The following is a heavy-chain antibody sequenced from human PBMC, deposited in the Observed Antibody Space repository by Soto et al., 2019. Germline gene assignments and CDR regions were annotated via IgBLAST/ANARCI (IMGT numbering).Heavy chain of an antibody. CDR2: ISGSGGST. J-gene: IGHJ4*02. V-gene: IGHV3-23*01. CDR1: GFTVSNNF. CDR3: ANTRIQLSPYYFDY. D-gene: IGHD2-2*01. Sequence: GGSLRLSCAASGFTVSNNFMSWVRQAPGKGLEWVSAISGSGGSTYYADSVKGRFTISRDNSKNTLYLQMNSLRAEDTAVYYCANTRIQLSPYYFDYWGQGTLVTVSS.